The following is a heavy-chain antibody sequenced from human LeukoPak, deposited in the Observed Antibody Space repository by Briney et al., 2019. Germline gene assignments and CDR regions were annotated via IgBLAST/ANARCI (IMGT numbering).Heavy chain of an antibody. J-gene: IGHJ4*02. CDR3: ASAEGEPSLLDY. V-gene: IGHV3-21*01. CDR2: ISSSSSYI. CDR1: GFTFSSYA. D-gene: IGHD3-16*01. Sequence: GGSLRLSCAASGFTFSSYAMSWVRQAPGKGLEWVSSISSSSSYIYYADSVKGRLTISRDNAKNSLYLQMNSLRAEDTAVYYCASAEGEPSLLDYWGQGTLVTVSS.